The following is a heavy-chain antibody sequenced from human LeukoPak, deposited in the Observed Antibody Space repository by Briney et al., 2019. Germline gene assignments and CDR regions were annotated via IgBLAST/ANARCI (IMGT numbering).Heavy chain of an antibody. CDR3: ASGGDPQWLVHGEY. CDR1: GFTFNYYA. D-gene: IGHD6-19*01. J-gene: IGHJ4*02. Sequence: GGSLRLSCAASGFTFNYYAMIWVRQAPGKGLEWVSVLYSAGSTYFADSVKGRFTISRDNSKNTLYLQMNSLKPEDTAVYYCASGGDPQWLVHGEYWGQGTLVTVSS. V-gene: IGHV3-53*01. CDR2: LYSAGST.